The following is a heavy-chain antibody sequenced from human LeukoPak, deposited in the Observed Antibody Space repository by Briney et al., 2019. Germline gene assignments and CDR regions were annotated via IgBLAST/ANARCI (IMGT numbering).Heavy chain of an antibody. J-gene: IGHJ3*02. D-gene: IGHD3-22*01. CDR3: AKVPPYYCDSSGSLGDAFDI. CDR1: GFTFSSYA. Sequence: PGGSLRLSCAASGFTFSSYAMSWVRQAPGKGLEWVSAISGSGGSTYYADSVKGRFTISRDNSKNTLYLQMNSLRAEDTAVYYCAKVPPYYCDSSGSLGDAFDIWGQGTMVTVSS. V-gene: IGHV3-23*01. CDR2: ISGSGGST.